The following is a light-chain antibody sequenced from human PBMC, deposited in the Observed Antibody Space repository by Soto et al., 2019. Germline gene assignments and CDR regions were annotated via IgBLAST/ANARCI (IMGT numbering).Light chain of an antibody. Sequence: IVCTQSPGTLSLSPGERATLSCRASQSVSSSYLAWYQQKPGQAPRLLIYGASSRATGIPDRFSGSGSGTDFTLTISRLEPEDFAVYYCQQYGSSSWTFGQGTKVDIK. CDR3: QQYGSSSWT. J-gene: IGKJ1*01. CDR1: QSVSSSY. CDR2: GAS. V-gene: IGKV3-20*01.